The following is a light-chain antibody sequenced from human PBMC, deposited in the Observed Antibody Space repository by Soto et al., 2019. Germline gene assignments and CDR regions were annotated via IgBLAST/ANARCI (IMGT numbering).Light chain of an antibody. J-gene: IGLJ2*01. CDR2: DVS. CDR1: SSDVGGYNY. Sequence: QSALTQPRSVSGSPGQSVTTSCTGTSSDVGGYNYVSWYQQHPGTVPKLMIYDVSNRPSGVPDRFSGSKSGNTASLTISGLQAEDEADYYCCSYAGGHTSLLFGGGTKLTVL. V-gene: IGLV2-11*01. CDR3: CSYAGGHTSLL.